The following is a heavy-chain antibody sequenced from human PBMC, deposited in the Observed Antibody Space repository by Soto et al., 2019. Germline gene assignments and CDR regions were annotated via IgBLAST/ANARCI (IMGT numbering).Heavy chain of an antibody. CDR1: GFTFSSYT. J-gene: IGHJ4*02. CDR3: ARALGHCISAACYAGIDY. Sequence: GGSLRLSCAGSGFTFSSYTMNWVRQAPGKGLEWLSYISGSSSTIYYVDSVKGRFTISRDNAKNSLYLQMNSLRAEDTAVYYCARALGHCISAACYAGIDYWGQGTLVTVSS. V-gene: IGHV3-48*01. D-gene: IGHD2-2*01. CDR2: ISGSSSTI.